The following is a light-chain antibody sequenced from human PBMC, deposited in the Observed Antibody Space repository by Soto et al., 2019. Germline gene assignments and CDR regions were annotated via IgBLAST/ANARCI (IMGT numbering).Light chain of an antibody. CDR3: QQYGTAPWT. V-gene: IGKV3-20*01. Sequence: PGERPPASCRASQGVRNTSLPWYQQKPGQAPRLFIFAASNRARGIPDRFGGSGSGADFTLTVSRLETEDFAVYYCQQYGTAPWTFGQGTKVEI. CDR2: AAS. CDR1: QGVRNTS. J-gene: IGKJ1*01.